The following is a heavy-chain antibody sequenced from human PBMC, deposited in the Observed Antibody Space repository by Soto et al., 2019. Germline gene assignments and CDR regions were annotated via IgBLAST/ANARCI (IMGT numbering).Heavy chain of an antibody. CDR1: GFTFSSYS. J-gene: IGHJ4*02. D-gene: IGHD3-9*01. Sequence: PGGSLRLSCAASGFTFSSYSMNWVRQAPGKGLGWVTTISGTASRTYYVDSVKGRFFISRDNSKNTVTLQMNNLTLDDTAVYYCATSFRYFDNWGQGTRVTVSS. CDR3: ATSFRYFDN. V-gene: IGHV3-23*01. CDR2: ISGTASRT.